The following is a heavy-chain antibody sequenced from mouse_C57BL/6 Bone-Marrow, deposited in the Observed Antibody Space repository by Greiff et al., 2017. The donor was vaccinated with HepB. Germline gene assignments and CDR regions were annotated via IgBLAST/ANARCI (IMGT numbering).Heavy chain of an antibody. CDR3: ARADIYCGSSDGWFAY. J-gene: IGHJ3*01. CDR2: IYPRSGNT. Sequence: QVQLQQSGAELARPGASVKLSCKASGYTFTSYGISWVKQRTGQGLEWIGEIYPRSGNTYYNEKFKGKATLTADKSSSTAYMELRSLTSEDSAVYFGARADIYCGSSDGWFAYWGQGTLVTGSA. D-gene: IGHD1-1*01. V-gene: IGHV1-81*01. CDR1: GYTFTSYG.